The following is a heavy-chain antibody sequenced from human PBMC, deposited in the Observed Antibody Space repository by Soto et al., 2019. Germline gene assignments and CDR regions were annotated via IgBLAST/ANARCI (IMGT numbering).Heavy chain of an antibody. J-gene: IGHJ6*02. CDR1: GFTFTSSA. CDR2: IVVGSGNT. CDR3: AAPAGDSSGYGMDV. D-gene: IGHD3-22*01. V-gene: IGHV1-58*01. Sequence: SVKVSCKASGFTFTSSAVQWVRQARGQRLEWIGWIVVGSGNTNYAQKFQERVTMTRDMSTSTAYMELSSLRSEDTAVYYCAAPAGDSSGYGMDVWGQGTTVTVSS.